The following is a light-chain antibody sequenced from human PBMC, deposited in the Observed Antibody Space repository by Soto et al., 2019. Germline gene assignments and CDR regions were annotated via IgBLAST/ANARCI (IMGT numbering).Light chain of an antibody. Sequence: DIQVTQSPSSLSASVGDRVTITCRTSQNINIFLNWYQQKPGRAPMVVISAASNLESGVPSRFSGRGSGTEFTPTISNLQPGDSALYFCQESYSTPLAFGGGTRVEIK. V-gene: IGKV1-39*01. CDR1: QNINIF. CDR3: QESYSTPLA. J-gene: IGKJ4*01. CDR2: AAS.